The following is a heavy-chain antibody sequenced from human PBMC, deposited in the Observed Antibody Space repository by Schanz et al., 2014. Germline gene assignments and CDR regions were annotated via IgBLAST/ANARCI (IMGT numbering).Heavy chain of an antibody. CDR2: MNPNSGNT. CDR3: AGAFDSSGYYFDY. D-gene: IGHD3-22*01. Sequence: QVQLVQSGAEVKKPGASVKVSCKASGYTFVSYSMHWVRQATGQGLEWMGWMNPNSGNTGYAQKFRGRVTMTSDTSTSTVYMELSGLRSEDTAVYYCAGAFDSSGYYFDYWGQGTLVTVSS. V-gene: IGHV1-8*02. J-gene: IGHJ4*02. CDR1: GYTFVSYS.